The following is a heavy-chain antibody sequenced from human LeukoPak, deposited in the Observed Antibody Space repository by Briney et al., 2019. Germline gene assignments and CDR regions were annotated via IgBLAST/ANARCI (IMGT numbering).Heavy chain of an antibody. CDR3: AGAIAVASFWYNWFDP. CDR1: GGSISSYY. Sequence: PSETLSLTCTVSGGSISSYYWSWIRQPPGKGLEWIGYIYYSGSTNYNPSLKSRVTISVDTSKNQFSLKLSSVTAADTAVYYCAGAIAVASFWYNWFDPWGQGTLVTVSS. V-gene: IGHV4-59*01. J-gene: IGHJ5*02. D-gene: IGHD6-19*01. CDR2: IYYSGST.